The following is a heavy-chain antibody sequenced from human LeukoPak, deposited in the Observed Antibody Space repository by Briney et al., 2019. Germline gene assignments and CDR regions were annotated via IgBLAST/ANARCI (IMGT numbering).Heavy chain of an antibody. J-gene: IGHJ4*02. V-gene: IGHV3-30-3*02. Sequence: GRSLRLSCAASGFTFSSYAMHWVRQAPGKGLEWVAVISYDGSNKYYADSVKGRFTISRDNSKNTLYLQMNSLRAEDTAVYYCAKTRPLDSSSWSHGDYWGQGTLVTVSS. CDR1: GFTFSSYA. CDR3: AKTRPLDSSSWSHGDY. D-gene: IGHD6-13*01. CDR2: ISYDGSNK.